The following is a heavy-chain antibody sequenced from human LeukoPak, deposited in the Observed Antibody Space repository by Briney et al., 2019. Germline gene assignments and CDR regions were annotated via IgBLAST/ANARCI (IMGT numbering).Heavy chain of an antibody. CDR1: GGSISSYY. Sequence: ASETLSLTCTVSGGSISSYYWSWIRQPPGKGLEWIGEINHSGSTNYNPSLKSRVTMSVDTSKNQFSLKLSSVTAADTAVYYCARDLREYSGSLYYFDYWGQGTLVTVSS. CDR3: ARDLREYSGSLYYFDY. D-gene: IGHD5-12*01. CDR2: INHSGST. J-gene: IGHJ4*02. V-gene: IGHV4-34*01.